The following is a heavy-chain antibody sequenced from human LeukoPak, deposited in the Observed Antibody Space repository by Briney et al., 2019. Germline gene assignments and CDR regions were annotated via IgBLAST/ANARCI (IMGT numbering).Heavy chain of an antibody. CDR2: IIPIFGTA. D-gene: IGHD3-3*01. CDR1: GGTFSSYA. Sequence: SVKVSCKASGGTFSSYAISWVRQAPGQGLEWMGGIIPIFGTANYAQKFQGRVTITTDESTSTAYMELSSLRSEDTAVYYCATQELEIFGVVNNYYYYMDVWGKGTTVTVSS. V-gene: IGHV1-69*05. J-gene: IGHJ6*03. CDR3: ATQELEIFGVVNNYYYYMDV.